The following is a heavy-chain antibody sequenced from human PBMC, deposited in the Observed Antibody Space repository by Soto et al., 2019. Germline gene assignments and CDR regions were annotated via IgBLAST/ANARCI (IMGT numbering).Heavy chain of an antibody. Sequence: ASVKVSCKASGYTFTGYYMHWVRQAPGQGLERKGWINPNSGGTSYAQKFQGWVTMTRDTSISTAYMELSRLRSDDTAVYYCARDHGGNSLYYGMDVWGQGTTVTVSS. CDR2: INPNSGGT. V-gene: IGHV1-2*04. D-gene: IGHD2-21*02. CDR3: ARDHGGNSLYYGMDV. J-gene: IGHJ6*02. CDR1: GYTFTGYY.